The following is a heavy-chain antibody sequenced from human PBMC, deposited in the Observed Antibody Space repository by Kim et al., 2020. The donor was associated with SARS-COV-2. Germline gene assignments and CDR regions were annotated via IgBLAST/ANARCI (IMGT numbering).Heavy chain of an antibody. Sequence: GGSLRLSCAASGFTFSTYWMYWVRQAPGKGLVWVSRIKRDGSSTNYADSVKGRFTISRDNAKNTLYLQMNSLGAEDTAVYYCARSSSTSCPCYYMDIWGKGTMVTVSS. V-gene: IGHV3-74*01. CDR1: GFTFSTYW. CDR2: IKRDGSST. CDR3: ARSSSTSCPCYYMDI. D-gene: IGHD2-2*01. J-gene: IGHJ6*03.